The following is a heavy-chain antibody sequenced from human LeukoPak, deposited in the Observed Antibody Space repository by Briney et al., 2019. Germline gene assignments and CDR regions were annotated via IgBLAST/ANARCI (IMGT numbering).Heavy chain of an antibody. D-gene: IGHD5-12*01. CDR1: GYSFTIYF. Sequence: GESLKISCKASGYSFTIYFIGWVRPMPGKGLEWMGIIHPSDSDTRYSPSFEGQVTISADKAISTAYLQWSSLKASDTAMYYCARSVATMAPHYFDYWDQGTLVTVSS. V-gene: IGHV5-51*01. CDR2: IHPSDSDT. CDR3: ARSVATMAPHYFDY. J-gene: IGHJ4*02.